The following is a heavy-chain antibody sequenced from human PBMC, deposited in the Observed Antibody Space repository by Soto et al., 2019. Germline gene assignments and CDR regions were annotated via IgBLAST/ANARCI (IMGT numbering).Heavy chain of an antibody. CDR3: ATSGFSGFDDFDF. J-gene: IGHJ4*02. CDR2: VYDSGAT. V-gene: IGHV4-4*02. CDR1: GGSISSSKW. D-gene: IGHD5-12*01. Sequence: SETLSLTCAVSGGSISSSKWWSWVRQPPGKGLEWIGEVYDSGATNYNPSLKSRVTISVDESKNQFSLKLSSVTAADTAVYYCATSGFSGFDDFDFWGQGTLVTVSS.